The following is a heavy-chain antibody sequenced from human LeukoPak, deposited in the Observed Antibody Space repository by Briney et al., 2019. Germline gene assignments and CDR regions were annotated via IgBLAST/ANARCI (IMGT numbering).Heavy chain of an antibody. CDR2: ISAYNGNT. J-gene: IGHJ4*02. CDR3: ARSDLFWSGYFYYFDY. D-gene: IGHD3-3*01. Sequence: ASVKVSCKASGYTFTGYYMHWLRQAPGQGLEWMGWISAYNGNTNYAQKLQGRVTMTTDTSTSTAYMELRSLRSDDTAVYYCARSDLFWSGYFYYFDYWGQGTLVTVSS. CDR1: GYTFTGYY. V-gene: IGHV1-18*04.